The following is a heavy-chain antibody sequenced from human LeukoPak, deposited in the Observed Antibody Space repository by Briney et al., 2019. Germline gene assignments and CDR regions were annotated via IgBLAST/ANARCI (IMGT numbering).Heavy chain of an antibody. J-gene: IGHJ3*02. CDR2: IYHSGSA. V-gene: IGHV4-38-2*01. CDR1: GYSISSGYY. D-gene: IGHD3-22*01. CDR3: ARGTMTDAFDI. Sequence: SETLSLTCAVSGYSISSGYYWGWIRQPPGKGLEWIGSIYHSGSAYYNPSLKSRVTISVDTSKNQFSLKLSPVTAADTAVYYCARGTMTDAFDIWGQGTMVTVSS.